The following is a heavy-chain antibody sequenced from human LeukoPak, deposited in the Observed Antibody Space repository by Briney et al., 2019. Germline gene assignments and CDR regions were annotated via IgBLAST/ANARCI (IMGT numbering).Heavy chain of an antibody. CDR1: GGSISSSSYY. CDR2: IYYSGST. CDR3: ARSIGGLAAASPYYFDY. V-gene: IGHV4-39*07. Sequence: SETLSLTCTVSGGSISSSSYYWGWIRQPPGKGLEWIGSIYYSGSTYYNPSLKSRVTTSVDTSKNQFSLKLSSVTAADTAVYYCARSIGGLAAASPYYFDYWGQGTLVTVSS. D-gene: IGHD6-13*01. J-gene: IGHJ4*02.